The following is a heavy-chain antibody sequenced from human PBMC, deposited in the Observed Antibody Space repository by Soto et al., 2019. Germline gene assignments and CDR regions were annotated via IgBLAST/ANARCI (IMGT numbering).Heavy chain of an antibody. J-gene: IGHJ3*02. CDR1: GYTFTSYG. CDR3: ARDIVVVPAARRRGLHDAFDI. D-gene: IGHD2-2*01. CDR2: ISAYNGNT. V-gene: IGHV1-18*01. Sequence: ASVKVSCKASGYTFTSYGISWVRQAPGQGLEWMGWISAYNGNTNYAQKLQGRVTMTTDTSTSTAYMELRSLRSDDTAVYYCARDIVVVPAARRRGLHDAFDIWGQGTMVTVSS.